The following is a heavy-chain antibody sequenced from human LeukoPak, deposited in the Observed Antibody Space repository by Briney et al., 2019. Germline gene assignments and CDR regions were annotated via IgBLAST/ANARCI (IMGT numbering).Heavy chain of an antibody. D-gene: IGHD3-16*01. CDR2: ISYSGGT. Sequence: PSETLSLTCTVSGGSITDYYWNWIRQPPGKGLECIGYISYSGGTNYNPSLNSRVTISVDTSKNVFSLDLTSVTAADTAVYYCATLDTKMEVGLDWGQGTLVTVSS. V-gene: IGHV4-59*08. J-gene: IGHJ4*02. CDR3: ATLDTKMEVGLD. CDR1: GGSITDYY.